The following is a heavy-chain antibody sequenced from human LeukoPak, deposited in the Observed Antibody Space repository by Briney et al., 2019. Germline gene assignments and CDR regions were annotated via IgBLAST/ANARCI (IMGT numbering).Heavy chain of an antibody. Sequence: PSETLSLTCTVSGGSISSYYWSWIRQPPGKGLEWIGYIYYSGSTNYNPSLKSRVTISVDTSKNQFSLKLSSVTAADTAVYYCARVGGGVIAGYYYMDVWGKGTTVTVSS. CDR1: GGSISSYY. J-gene: IGHJ6*03. D-gene: IGHD2-21*01. CDR2: IYYSGST. V-gene: IGHV4-59*01. CDR3: ARVGGGVIAGYYYMDV.